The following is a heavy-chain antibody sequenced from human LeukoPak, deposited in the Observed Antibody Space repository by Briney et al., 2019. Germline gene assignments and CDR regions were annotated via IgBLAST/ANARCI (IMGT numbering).Heavy chain of an antibody. CDR1: GGTFSSYA. CDR3: ARVPAGAEYFQH. V-gene: IGHV1-69*05. J-gene: IGHJ1*01. CDR2: IIPIFGTA. Sequence: ASVKVSFKASGGTFSSYAISWVRQAPGQGLEWMGGIIPIFGTANYAQKFQGRVTITTDESTSTAYMELSSLRSEDTAVYYCARVPAGAEYFQHWGQGTLVTVSS.